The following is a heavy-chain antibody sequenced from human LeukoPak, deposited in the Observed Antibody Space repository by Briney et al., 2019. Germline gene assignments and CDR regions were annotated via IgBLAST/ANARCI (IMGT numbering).Heavy chain of an antibody. CDR2: INPNSGNT. D-gene: IGHD3-10*01. CDR1: GYTFTGYY. Sequence: ASVKVSCKASGYTFTGYYMHWVRQAPGQGLEWMGWINPNSGNTVYAQKFQGRVTLTRDTSISTAYMELSSLRSEDTAVYFCARARRGVIILNRRDYYFDYWGQGTLVTVSS. J-gene: IGHJ4*02. V-gene: IGHV1-8*02. CDR3: ARARRGVIILNRRDYYFDY.